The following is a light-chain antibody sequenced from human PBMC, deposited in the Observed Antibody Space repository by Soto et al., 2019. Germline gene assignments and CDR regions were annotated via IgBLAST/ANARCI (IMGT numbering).Light chain of an antibody. J-gene: IGKJ4*01. CDR2: GAS. CDR1: QSVSTN. V-gene: IGKV3-15*01. CDR3: QQYNNWPLT. Sequence: EVVVTQSPATLSVSPGERVTLSCRASQSVSTNLAWYQQKPGQAPRHLIYGASTRATDIPARFSGSGSGTEFNLTISSLQSEDLAVYYCQQYNNWPLTFGGGTKGEIK.